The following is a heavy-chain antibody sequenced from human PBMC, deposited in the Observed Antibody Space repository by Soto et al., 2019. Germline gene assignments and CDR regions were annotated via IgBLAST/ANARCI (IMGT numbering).Heavy chain of an antibody. D-gene: IGHD1-26*01. CDR2: ISSSSSYI. CDR3: ARDSPVGATDY. CDR1: GFTFSSYS. V-gene: IGHV3-21*01. Sequence: GESLKISCAASGFTFSSYSMNWVRQAPGKGLEWVSSISSSSSYIYYADSVKGRFTISRDNAKNSLYLQMNSLRAEDTAVYYCARDSPVGATDYWGQGTLVTVSS. J-gene: IGHJ4*02.